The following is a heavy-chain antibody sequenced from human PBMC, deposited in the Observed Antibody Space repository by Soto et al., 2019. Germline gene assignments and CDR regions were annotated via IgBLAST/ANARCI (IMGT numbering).Heavy chain of an antibody. Sequence: EVQLVESGGGLVKPGGSLRLSCAASGFTLSENSMNWVRQAPGKGLEWVSSISGTTGYTYYADSVKGRFTISRDNAKTSLYLQMNSLRAEDTAVYYCANSYSTSTNFDPWGQGTLVTVSS. J-gene: IGHJ5*02. V-gene: IGHV3-21*01. CDR2: ISGTTGYT. D-gene: IGHD6-13*01. CDR1: GFTLSENS. CDR3: ANSYSTSTNFDP.